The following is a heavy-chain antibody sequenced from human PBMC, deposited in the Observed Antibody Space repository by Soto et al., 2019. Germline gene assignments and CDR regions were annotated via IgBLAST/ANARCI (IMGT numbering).Heavy chain of an antibody. CDR3: ARRTLGYCSGGSCYSYGMDV. Sequence: PGESLKISCKGSGYRFTSCWIGWVRQMPGKGLEWMGTIYPGDSDTRYSPSFQGQVTISADKSISTAYLQWSSLKASDTAMYYCARRTLGYCSGGSCYSYGMDVWGQGTTVTVSS. CDR2: IYPGDSDT. CDR1: GYRFTSCW. D-gene: IGHD2-15*01. V-gene: IGHV5-51*01. J-gene: IGHJ6*02.